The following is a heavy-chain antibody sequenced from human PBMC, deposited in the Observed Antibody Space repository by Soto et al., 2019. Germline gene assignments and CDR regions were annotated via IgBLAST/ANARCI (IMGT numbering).Heavy chain of an antibody. CDR2: IYYSGST. V-gene: IGHV4-61*01. J-gene: IGHJ4*02. CDR3: AREVRYFDWWFDY. Sequence: SETLSLTCTVSGGSVSSGSYYWSWIRQPPGKGLEWIGYIYYSGSTNYNPSLKSRVTISVDTSKNQFSLKLSSVTAADTAVYYCAREVRYFDWWFDYRGQGTPVTVSS. CDR1: GGSVSSGSYY. D-gene: IGHD3-9*01.